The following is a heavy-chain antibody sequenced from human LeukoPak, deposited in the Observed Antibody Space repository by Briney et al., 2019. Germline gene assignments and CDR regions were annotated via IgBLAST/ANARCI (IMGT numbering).Heavy chain of an antibody. CDR1: GGSISSSSYY. V-gene: IGHV4-39*01. J-gene: IGHJ4*02. Sequence: PSETLSLTCTVSGGSISSSSYYWGWIRQPPGKGLEWIGSIYYSGSTYYNPSLKSRVTISVDTSKNQFSLKLSSVTAADTAVYYCARHLAGRWLQGYRYFDYWGQGTLVTVSS. D-gene: IGHD5-24*01. CDR3: ARHLAGRWLQGYRYFDY. CDR2: IYYSGST.